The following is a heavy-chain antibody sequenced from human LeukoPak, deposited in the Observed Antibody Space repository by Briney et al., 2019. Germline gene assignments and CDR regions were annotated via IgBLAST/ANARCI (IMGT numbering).Heavy chain of an antibody. Sequence: SSETLSLTCTVSGGSISSSSYYWGWIRQPPGKGLEWIGEINQSGSTNYNPSLKSRVTISVDTSKNQFSLKLSSVTAADTAVYYCARRRMIVGWFDPWGQGTLVTVSS. V-gene: IGHV4-39*07. D-gene: IGHD3-22*01. CDR3: ARRRMIVGWFDP. J-gene: IGHJ5*02. CDR1: GGSISSSSYY. CDR2: INQSGST.